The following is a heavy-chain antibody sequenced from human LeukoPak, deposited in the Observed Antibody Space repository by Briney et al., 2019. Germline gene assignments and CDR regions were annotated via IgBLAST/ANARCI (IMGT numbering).Heavy chain of an antibody. CDR1: GFTFSSYA. D-gene: IGHD2-15*01. CDR3: AKGSGPLQYYFDY. J-gene: IGHJ4*02. Sequence: GGSLRLSCAASGFTFSSYAMSWVRQAPGKGLEWVSAISGSGGSTYYADSVKGRFTISRDNSKNTQYLQMNSLRAEDTAVYYCAKGSGPLQYYFDYWGQGTLVTVSS. CDR2: ISGSGGST. V-gene: IGHV3-23*01.